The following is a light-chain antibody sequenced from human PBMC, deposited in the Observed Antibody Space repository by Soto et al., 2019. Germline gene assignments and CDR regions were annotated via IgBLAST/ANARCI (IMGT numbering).Light chain of an antibody. J-gene: IGKJ1*01. CDR2: GAS. Sequence: EIVLTQSPGTLSLSPGERATLSCRASQSISSNYLAWHQQKPGQAPRLLIYGASNRATGVPDKFSGSGSGTDFTLTTDRLEPEDFAVYYGQQYANFPRTFGTGTKVECK. V-gene: IGKV3-20*01. CDR3: QQYANFPRT. CDR1: QSISSNY.